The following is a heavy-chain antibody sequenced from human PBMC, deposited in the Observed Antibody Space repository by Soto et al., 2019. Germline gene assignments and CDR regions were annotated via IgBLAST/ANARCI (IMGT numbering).Heavy chain of an antibody. CDR1: GFTFSSYA. CDR2: ISGSGGST. CDR3: AKDKVNGDYAGWFDP. V-gene: IGHV3-23*01. Sequence: GGSLRLSCAASGFTFSSYAMSWVRQAPGQGLEWVSAISGSGGSTYYADSVKGRFTISRDNSKNTLYLQMNSLRAEDTAVYYCAKDKVNGDYAGWFDPWGQRTLVTVSS. D-gene: IGHD4-17*01. J-gene: IGHJ5*02.